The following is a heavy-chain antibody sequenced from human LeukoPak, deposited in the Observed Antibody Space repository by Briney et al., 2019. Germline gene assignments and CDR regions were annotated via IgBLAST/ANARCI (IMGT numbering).Heavy chain of an antibody. CDR1: GFTLTTEA. CDR3: TRDIGRLRGDAFDF. CDR2: IGGNERSR. D-gene: IGHD2-15*01. V-gene: IGHV3-64*01. J-gene: IGHJ3*01. Sequence: GGSLRLSCTPSGFTLTTEATHSVRHAPEEGLEYVSGIGGNERSRFYASSVQGSLAVSRDDSKDTLYLQMGSLGADDMAVYYCTRDIGRLRGDAFDFWVQGTMVTVSS.